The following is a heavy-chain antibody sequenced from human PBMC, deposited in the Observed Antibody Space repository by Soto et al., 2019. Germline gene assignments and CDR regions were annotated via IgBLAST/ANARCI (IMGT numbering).Heavy chain of an antibody. CDR3: AKDKPGTTAFDI. V-gene: IGHV3-23*01. CDR1: GFTFRSYA. J-gene: IGHJ3*02. Sequence: PGGSLRLSCVASGFTFRSYAMSWVGQAPGKGLEWVSAITESGGSTYYADSVRGRFTISRDNSKNTLYLQMNSLRAEDTAVYYCAKDKPGTTAFDIWGRGTLVTASS. CDR2: ITESGGST. D-gene: IGHD1-1*01.